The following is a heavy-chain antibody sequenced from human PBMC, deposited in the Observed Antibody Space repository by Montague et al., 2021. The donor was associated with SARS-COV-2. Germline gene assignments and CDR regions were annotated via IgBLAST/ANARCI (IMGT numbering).Heavy chain of an antibody. D-gene: IGHD1-1*01. CDR2: TYYMPKWYN. Sequence: CAISGDSVSSDSATWNWVRQSPSRHLEWQVRTYYMPKWYNDYAVSVRGRVTINPDTSKNQFSLQLNSVTPEDTAIYYCTSGREGNYNVMDVWGQGTTVTVSS. J-gene: IGHJ6*02. CDR1: GDSVSSDSAT. V-gene: IGHV6-1*01. CDR3: TSGREGNYNVMDV.